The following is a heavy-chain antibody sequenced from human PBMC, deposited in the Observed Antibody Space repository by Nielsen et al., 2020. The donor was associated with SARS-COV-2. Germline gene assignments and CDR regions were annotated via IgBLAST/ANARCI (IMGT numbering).Heavy chain of an antibody. J-gene: IGHJ4*02. D-gene: IGHD2-2*01. CDR3: ARGRGYCSSTSCYAADLNFDY. CDR2: IYYSGST. Sequence: WIRQPPGKGLEWIGNIYYSGSTYYNPSLKSRVTISVDTSKNHFSLKLSSVTAADTAVYYCARGRGYCSSTSCYAADLNFDYWGQGTLVTVSS. V-gene: IGHV4-39*02.